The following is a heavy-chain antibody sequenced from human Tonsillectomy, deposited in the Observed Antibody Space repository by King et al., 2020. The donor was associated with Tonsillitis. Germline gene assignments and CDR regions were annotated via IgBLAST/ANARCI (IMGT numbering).Heavy chain of an antibody. D-gene: IGHD3-22*01. V-gene: IGHV3-23*04. CDR1: GFTFSSYA. J-gene: IGHJ4*02. Sequence: VQLVESGGGLVQPGGSLRLSCAASGFTFSSYAMSWVRQAPGKGLEWVSAISGSGGSTYYADSVKGRFTISRDNSKNTLYLQMNSLRAEDTAVYYCAKDLGVPYYYDSSGYYPFDSWGQGTLVTVSS. CDR2: ISGSGGST. CDR3: AKDLGVPYYYDSSGYYPFDS.